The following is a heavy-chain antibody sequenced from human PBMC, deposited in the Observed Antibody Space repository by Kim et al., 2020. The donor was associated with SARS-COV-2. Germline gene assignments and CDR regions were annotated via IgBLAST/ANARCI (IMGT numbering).Heavy chain of an antibody. J-gene: IGHJ4*02. CDR2: ISYDGSNK. V-gene: IGHV3-30*04. D-gene: IGHD4-17*01. CDR1: GFTFSSYA. Sequence: GGSLRLSCAASGFTFSSYAMHWVRQAPGKGLEWVAVISYDGSNKYYADSVKGRFTISRDNSKNTLYLQMNSLRAEDTAVYYCARDPRPLDDYHFDYWGQGTLVTVSS. CDR3: ARDPRPLDDYHFDY.